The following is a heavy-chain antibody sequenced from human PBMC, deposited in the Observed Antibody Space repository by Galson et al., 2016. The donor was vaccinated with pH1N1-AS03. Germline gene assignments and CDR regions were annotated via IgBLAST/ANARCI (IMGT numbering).Heavy chain of an antibody. Sequence: SLRLSCAASGFIFSGNSMSWVRQAPGKGLEWVAAISPTGETTPYADSVKGRLIISRDNSKNTLLLEMDSLRAEDTAVYYCAKCDVSCQHSTLDYWGQGTLVTVSS. V-gene: IGHV3-23*01. D-gene: IGHD2-2*01. J-gene: IGHJ4*02. CDR2: ISPTGETT. CDR1: GFIFSGNS. CDR3: AKCDVSCQHSTLDY.